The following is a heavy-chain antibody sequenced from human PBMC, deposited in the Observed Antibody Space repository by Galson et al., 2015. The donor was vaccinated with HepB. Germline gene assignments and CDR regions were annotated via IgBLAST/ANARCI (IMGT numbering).Heavy chain of an antibody. CDR3: AKSQGGYCSGGSCYLWDY. V-gene: IGHV3-23*01. CDR1: GFTFSSYA. D-gene: IGHD2-15*01. Sequence: SLRLSCAASGFTFSSYAMSWVRQAPGKGLEWVSAISGSGGSTYYADSVKGRFTISRDNSKNTLYLQMNSLRAEDTAVYYCAKSQGGYCSGGSCYLWDYWGQGTLVTVSS. J-gene: IGHJ4*02. CDR2: ISGSGGST.